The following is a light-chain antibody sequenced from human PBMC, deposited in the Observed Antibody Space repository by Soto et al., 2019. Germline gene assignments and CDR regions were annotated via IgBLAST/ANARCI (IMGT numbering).Light chain of an antibody. V-gene: IGLV4-69*01. J-gene: IGLJ3*02. CDR3: QTWGTGIQV. CDR2: LNSDGSH. CDR1: SGHSSYT. Sequence: QPVLTQSPSASASLGASVKLTCTLSSGHSSYTIAWHQQQPEKGPRYLMTLNSDGSHSKGDGIPDRFSGSSSGAERYLSISSLQCEDEADYYCQTWGTGIQVFGGGTKLTVL.